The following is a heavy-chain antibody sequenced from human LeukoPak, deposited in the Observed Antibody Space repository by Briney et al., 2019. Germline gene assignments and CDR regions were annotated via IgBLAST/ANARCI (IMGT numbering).Heavy chain of an antibody. CDR2: IYHSGST. CDR1: GGSISSGGYS. V-gene: IGHV4-30-2*01. D-gene: IGHD5-18*01. CDR3: AGDVDTAMVY. Sequence: SETLSLTCAVSGGSISSGGYSWSWIRQPPGKGLEWIGYIYHSGSTYYNPSLKSRVTISVDRSKNQFSLKLSSVTAADTAVYYCAGDVDTAMVYWGQGTLVTVSS. J-gene: IGHJ4*02.